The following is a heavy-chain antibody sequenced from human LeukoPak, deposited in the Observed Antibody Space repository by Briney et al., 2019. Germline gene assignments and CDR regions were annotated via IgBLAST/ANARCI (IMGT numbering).Heavy chain of an antibody. V-gene: IGHV3-21*01. J-gene: IGHJ6*03. D-gene: IGHD1-26*01. Sequence: GGSLRLSCVISGFILNTYSIHWVRQAPGKGLEWVSSITSSSTYIYYADSVKGRFTISRDNAKNSLYLQMNSLRPEDTAVYYCARDPYSGNYGGYYYYYMDVWGKGTTVTISS. CDR3: ARDPYSGNYGGYYYYYMDV. CDR2: ITSSSTYI. CDR1: GFILNTYS.